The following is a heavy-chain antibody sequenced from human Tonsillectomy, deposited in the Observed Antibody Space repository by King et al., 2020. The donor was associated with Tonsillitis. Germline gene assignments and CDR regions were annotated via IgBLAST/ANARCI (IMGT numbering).Heavy chain of an antibody. V-gene: IGHV1-69*09. D-gene: IGHD6-19*01. Sequence: VQLVQSGAEVKKPGSSVKVSCKASGGTFSSFAISWVRQAPGQGLEWMGRIIPILCIANYAQKFQGRVTITADKSTSTAYMELSSLRSDDTAVYYCARGGFGVAGSAAFDIWGQGTMVTVSS. CDR2: IIPILCIA. CDR1: GGTFSSFA. J-gene: IGHJ3*02. CDR3: ARGGFGVAGSAAFDI.